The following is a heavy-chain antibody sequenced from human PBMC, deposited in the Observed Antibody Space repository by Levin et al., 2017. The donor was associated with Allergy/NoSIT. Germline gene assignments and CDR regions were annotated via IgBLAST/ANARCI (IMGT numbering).Heavy chain of an antibody. CDR3: AREGDIVVVPAATPGSWFDP. Sequence: ASETLSLTCAVSGGSISSSNWWSWVRQPPGKGLEWIGEIYHSGSTNYNPSLKSRVTISVDKSKNQFSLKLSSVTAADTAVYYCAREGDIVVVPAATPGSWFDPWGQGTLVTVSS. CDR1: GGSISSSNW. V-gene: IGHV4-4*02. CDR2: IYHSGST. D-gene: IGHD2-2*01. J-gene: IGHJ5*02.